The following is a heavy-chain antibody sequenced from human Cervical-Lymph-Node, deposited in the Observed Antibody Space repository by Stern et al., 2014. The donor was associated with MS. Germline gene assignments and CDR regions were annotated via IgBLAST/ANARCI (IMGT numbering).Heavy chain of an antibody. J-gene: IGHJ4*02. CDR3: ARTSLTMPWNY. V-gene: IGHV2-5*02. D-gene: IGHD4/OR15-4a*01. CDR1: GFSLSTSGLG. Sequence: SGPTLVKPTQTLTLTCTFSGFSLSTSGLGVGLIRHPPGKALVWLAIIYWDDDKRHSPLLKSRLTIAKYTSKSQVVLTMTSMDPVDTATYYCARTSLTMPWNYWGQGTLVTVSS. CDR2: IYWDDDK.